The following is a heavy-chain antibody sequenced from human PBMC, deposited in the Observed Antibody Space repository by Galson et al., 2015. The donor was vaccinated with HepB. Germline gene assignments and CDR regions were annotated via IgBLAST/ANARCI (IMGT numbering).Heavy chain of an antibody. CDR2: IIPIFGTA. CDR3: AASDRYCSGGSCYSGHY. V-gene: IGHV1-69*13. J-gene: IGHJ4*02. Sequence: SVKVSCKASGGTFSSYAISWVRQAPGQGLEWMGGIIPIFGTANYAQKFQGRVTITADESTSTAYMELSSLRSEDTAVYYCAASDRYCSGGSCYSGHYWGQGTLVTVSS. CDR1: GGTFSSYA. D-gene: IGHD2-15*01.